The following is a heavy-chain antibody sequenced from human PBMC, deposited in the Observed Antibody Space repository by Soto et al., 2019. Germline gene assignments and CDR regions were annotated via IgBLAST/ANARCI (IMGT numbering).Heavy chain of an antibody. CDR3: ARDMLSSLVVETPHLFES. CDR2: IVPKYGTA. J-gene: IGHJ5*01. Sequence: QVQLVQSGGEVRKPGTPVKVSCRASGGIFSDYAISWVRQAPGQGLEWVGGIVPKYGTAKYAWKFEDRVTLTADELSSTVYMEMNGLRTEDTALYDCARDMLSSLVVETPHLFESWGQGTRLTVSS. CDR1: GGIFSDYA. D-gene: IGHD2-21*01. V-gene: IGHV1-69*12.